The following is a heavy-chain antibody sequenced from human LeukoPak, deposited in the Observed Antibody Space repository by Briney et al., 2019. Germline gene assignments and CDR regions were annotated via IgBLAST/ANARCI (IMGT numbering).Heavy chain of an antibody. CDR1: GYTFTNYA. Sequence: ASVKVSCKASGYTFTNYAISWVRQAPGQGLEWMGWISTYNGNTNYAQKLQGRLTMTTDTSTNTAYMELRSLRSDDTAVYYCARDQVCNDGVWLPCYFYMDVWGKGTAVTVSS. CDR2: ISTYNGNT. D-gene: IGHD2-8*01. V-gene: IGHV1-18*01. J-gene: IGHJ6*03. CDR3: ARDQVCNDGVWLPCYFYMDV.